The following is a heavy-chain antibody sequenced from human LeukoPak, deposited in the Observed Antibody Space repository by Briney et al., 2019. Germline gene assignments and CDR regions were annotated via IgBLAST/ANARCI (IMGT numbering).Heavy chain of an antibody. CDR2: IYYGGST. CDR3: ARELGRANYYMDV. V-gene: IGHV4-59*01. Sequence: PSETLSLTCTVSGGSISSYYWSWIRQPPGKGLEWIGYIYYGGSTNYNPSLKSRVTISVDTSKNQFSLKLSSVTAADTAVYYCARELGRANYYMDVWGKGTTVTISS. J-gene: IGHJ6*03. D-gene: IGHD7-27*01. CDR1: GGSISSYY.